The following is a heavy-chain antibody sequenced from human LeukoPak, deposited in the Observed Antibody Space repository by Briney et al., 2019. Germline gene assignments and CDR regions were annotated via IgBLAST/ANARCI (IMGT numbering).Heavy chain of an antibody. CDR2: IYYSGST. J-gene: IGHJ4*02. CDR1: GGSISSTSSY. D-gene: IGHD1-1*01. CDR3: ARRPQLASQTYIRRYYFDY. V-gene: IGHV4-39*01. Sequence: SETLSLTCTVSGGSISSTSSYWGWIRQPPGKGLEWIGSIYYSGSTYYNPSLKSRVTISVDTSKNQFSLKLSSVTAADTAVFYCARRPQLASQTYIRRYYFDYWGQGTLVTVSS.